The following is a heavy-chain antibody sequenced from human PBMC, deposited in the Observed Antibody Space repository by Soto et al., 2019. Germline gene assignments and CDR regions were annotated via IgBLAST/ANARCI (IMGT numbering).Heavy chain of an antibody. V-gene: IGHV1-18*04. CDR2: INTYNGNT. CDR3: ARVGHCTSSSCPPYYDYGMDV. J-gene: IGHJ6*02. D-gene: IGHD2-2*01. CDR1: GYTFISYG. Sequence: VKVSCKASGYTFISYGISWVRQAPAQGLEWMGWINTYNGNTNYAQKLQGRVTMTTDTYTRTAYMDLRSLRSDDTAVYYCARVGHCTSSSCPPYYDYGMDVWGQGTTVTVS.